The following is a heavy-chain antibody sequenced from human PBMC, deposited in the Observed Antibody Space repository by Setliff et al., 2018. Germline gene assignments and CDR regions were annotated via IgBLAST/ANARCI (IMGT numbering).Heavy chain of an antibody. Sequence: SETLSLTCTVSGGSISSSSYYWGWIRQPPGKGLEWIGSIYYSGSTYYNPSLKSRVTISVDTSKNQFSLKLSSVTAADTAVYYCASWYYDFWSGYYVPGYFDYWGQGTLVTVS. D-gene: IGHD3-3*01. CDR1: GGSISSSSYY. J-gene: IGHJ4*02. CDR3: ASWYYDFWSGYYVPGYFDY. CDR2: IYYSGST. V-gene: IGHV4-39*01.